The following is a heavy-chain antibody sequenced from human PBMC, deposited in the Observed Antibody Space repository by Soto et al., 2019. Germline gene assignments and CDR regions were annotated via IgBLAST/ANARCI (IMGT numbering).Heavy chain of an antibody. Sequence: GGSLRLSCAASGFTFSSYGMHWVRQAPGKGLEWVAVISYDGSNKYYADSVKGRFTISRDNSKNTLYLQMNSLRAEDTAVYYCAKPLYSSSWFHFDYWGQGTLVTVSS. J-gene: IGHJ4*02. D-gene: IGHD6-13*01. CDR2: ISYDGSNK. CDR3: AKPLYSSSWFHFDY. V-gene: IGHV3-30*18. CDR1: GFTFSSYG.